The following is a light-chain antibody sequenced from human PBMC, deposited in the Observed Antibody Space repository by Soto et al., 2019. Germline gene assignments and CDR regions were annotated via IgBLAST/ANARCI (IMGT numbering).Light chain of an antibody. V-gene: IGLV1-44*01. CDR3: AAWDDRLNGRV. CDR2: KSN. CDR1: SSNIGSNT. Sequence: QSVLTQPPSASGTPGQRATISCSGSSSNIGSNTVNWYQQLPGTAPKLLIYKSNQRPSGVPDRFSGSKSGTSASLAISGLQSEDEADYYCAAWDDRLNGRVFGGGTKLTVL. J-gene: IGLJ3*02.